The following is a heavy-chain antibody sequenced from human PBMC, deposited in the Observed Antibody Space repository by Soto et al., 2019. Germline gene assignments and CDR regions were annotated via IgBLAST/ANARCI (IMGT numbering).Heavy chain of an antibody. CDR1: GGSISSYY. D-gene: IGHD6-13*01. CDR3: AREGVSWGNWFDP. J-gene: IGHJ5*02. Sequence: QVQLQESGPGLVKPSETLSLTCTVSGGSISSYYWSWIRQPPGKGLEWIGYIYYSGSTNYNPSFKSRVTISVDTSKNQCSLKLSSVTAADTAVYYCAREGVSWGNWFDPWGQGTLVTVSS. CDR2: IYYSGST. V-gene: IGHV4-59*01.